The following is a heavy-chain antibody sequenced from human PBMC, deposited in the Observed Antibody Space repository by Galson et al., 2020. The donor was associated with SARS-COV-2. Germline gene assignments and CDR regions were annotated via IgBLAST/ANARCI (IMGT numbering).Heavy chain of an antibody. V-gene: IGHV4-39*07. CDR2: IYYSGTT. Sequence: SETLSLTCTVSGGSISSSSYYWGWIRQPPGKGLEWIGSIYYSGTTNYNPSLKSRVTMSVDTSRNQFSLKLSSVTAADTAVYYCARGVGVIPEYALHFWGQGTMVTVSS. CDR3: ARGVGVIPEYALHF. D-gene: IGHD3-10*01. J-gene: IGHJ3*01. CDR1: GGSISSSSYY.